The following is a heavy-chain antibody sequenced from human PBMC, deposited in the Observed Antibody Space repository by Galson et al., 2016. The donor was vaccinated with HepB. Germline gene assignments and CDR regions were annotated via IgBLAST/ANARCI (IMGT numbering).Heavy chain of an antibody. CDR3: AKVGTTVLTPGKYRLEYFQL. J-gene: IGHJ1*01. Sequence: SLRLSCAASGFNFSSYAMSCARPAPGKGLAWVSTITGSGGTTYYADPVKGRFTISRDNSKNTLYLQMNSLRAEDTAIYYCAKVGTTVLTPGKYRLEYFQLWGQGTLVTVSS. CDR1: GFNFSSYA. D-gene: IGHD4-23*01. V-gene: IGHV3-23*01. CDR2: ITGSGGTT.